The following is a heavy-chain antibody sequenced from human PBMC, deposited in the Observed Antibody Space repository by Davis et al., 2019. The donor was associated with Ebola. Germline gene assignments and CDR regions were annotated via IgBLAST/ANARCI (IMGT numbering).Heavy chain of an antibody. J-gene: IGHJ3*01. CDR3: ARAQLLPDAFDL. D-gene: IGHD5-24*01. CDR1: GASISTYY. V-gene: IGHV4-59*01. CDR2: MFHNGAA. Sequence: MPSETLSLTCTVSGASISTYYWSWIRQTPGKRLEWIGYMFHNGAADYNPSFKSRVTISVDTSKNQFSLKLGSLTAADTAVYYCARAQLLPDAFDLWGPGTMVTVSS.